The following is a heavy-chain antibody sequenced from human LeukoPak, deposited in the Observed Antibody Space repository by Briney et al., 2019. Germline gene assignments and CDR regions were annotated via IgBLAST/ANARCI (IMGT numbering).Heavy chain of an antibody. CDR2: IYSSGST. V-gene: IGHV4-59*08. CDR3: ARSLSVVGGYIDY. D-gene: IGHD2-15*01. CDR1: GGSISSYY. Sequence: SETLSLTCTVSGGSISSYYWSWIRQPPGKGLEWIGYIYSSGSTNYNPSLKSRVTISVDTSKNQFSLKLSSVTAADTAVYYCARSLSVVGGYIDYWGQGTLVTVSS. J-gene: IGHJ4*02.